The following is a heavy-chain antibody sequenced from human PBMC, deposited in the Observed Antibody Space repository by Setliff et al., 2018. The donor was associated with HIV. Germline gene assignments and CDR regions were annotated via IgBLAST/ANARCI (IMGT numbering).Heavy chain of an antibody. V-gene: IGHV4-39*01. CDR2: IYYSGST. CDR3: AQAYGSGSYYGYYYYYYYMDV. J-gene: IGHJ6*03. D-gene: IGHD3-10*01. CDR1: GGSISTYY. Sequence: SETLSLTCTVSGGSISTYYWGWIRQPPGKGLEWIGSIYYSGSTYYNPSLKSRVTISVDTSKNQFSLKLSSVTAADTAVYYCAQAYGSGSYYGYYYYYYYMDVWGKGTTVTVSS.